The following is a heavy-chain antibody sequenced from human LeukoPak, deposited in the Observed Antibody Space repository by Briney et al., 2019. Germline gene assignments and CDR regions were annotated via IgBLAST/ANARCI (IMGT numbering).Heavy chain of an antibody. D-gene: IGHD1-14*01. Sequence: ASVKVSCMASGYTFTSYDINWVRQATGQGLEWMGWMNPNSGNTGYAQKFQGRVTMTRNTSISTAYMELSSLRSEGTAVYYCARDTGIASTGYYYGDVWGKGTTVTVSS. V-gene: IGHV1-8*01. J-gene: IGHJ6*03. CDR2: MNPNSGNT. CDR1: GYTFTSYD. CDR3: ARDTGIASTGYYYGDV.